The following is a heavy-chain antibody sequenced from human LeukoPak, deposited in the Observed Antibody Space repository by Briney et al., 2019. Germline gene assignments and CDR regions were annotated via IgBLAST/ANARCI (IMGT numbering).Heavy chain of an antibody. V-gene: IGHV3-74*03. J-gene: IGHJ5*01. D-gene: IGHD1-26*01. CDR1: GFTFAKSW. CDR3: VRDWDHFDFDS. Sequence: GGSLRLSCAASGFTFAKSWMHWVRQAPGKGLVWVSRIHNDGSGTTYADFVKGRFTISRDNTKNTLYLQMKSLRVEDTALYYCVRDWDHFDFDSWGQGTLVTVSS. CDR2: IHNDGSGT.